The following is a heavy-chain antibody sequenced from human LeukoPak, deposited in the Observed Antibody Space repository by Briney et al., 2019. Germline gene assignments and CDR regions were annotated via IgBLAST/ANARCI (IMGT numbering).Heavy chain of an antibody. CDR3: ARRLDSSGGCLDY. V-gene: IGHV3-48*03. CDR2: ISNGGSSI. Sequence: PGGSLTLSCAASGFPFSNYEMNWPRQAPGKGVEGVSYISNGGSSIYYADAVKGQFTISRDNDNNSLYLQKNSLRAEDTAVYYYARRLDSSGGCLDYWGQGTLVTVSS. D-gene: IGHD3-22*01. CDR1: GFPFSNYE. J-gene: IGHJ4*02.